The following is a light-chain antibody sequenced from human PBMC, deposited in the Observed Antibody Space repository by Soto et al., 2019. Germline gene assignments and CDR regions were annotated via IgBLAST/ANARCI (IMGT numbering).Light chain of an antibody. CDR1: QSVSSY. V-gene: IGKV3-11*01. CDR2: EAS. J-gene: IGKJ4*01. Sequence: EIVLTQSPATLSLSPGERATLSCRASQSVSSYLAWYQQKPGQAPRLLIYEASNRATGIPARFSGSGSGTDFTLTISSLEPEDFAVYYCQQRKNWPPLTSGGGTKVEIK. CDR3: QQRKNWPPLT.